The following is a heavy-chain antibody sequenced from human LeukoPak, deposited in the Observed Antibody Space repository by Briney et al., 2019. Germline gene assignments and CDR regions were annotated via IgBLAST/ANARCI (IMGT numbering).Heavy chain of an antibody. CDR1: GGSTNSNY. Sequence: SETLSLTCTVSGGSTNSNYWSWIRQPPGKGLEWIGYIYYSGSTNYNPSLQSRVTISVDTSKNQFSLRLRSVTAADTAVYYCALYRSSRDYYYYYMDVWGKGTTVTVSS. CDR3: ALYRSSRDYYYYYMDV. V-gene: IGHV4-59*01. J-gene: IGHJ6*03. D-gene: IGHD6-13*01. CDR2: IYYSGST.